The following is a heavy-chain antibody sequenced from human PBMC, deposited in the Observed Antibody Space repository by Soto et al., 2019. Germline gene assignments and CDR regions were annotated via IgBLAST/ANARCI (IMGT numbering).Heavy chain of an antibody. D-gene: IGHD4-17*01. J-gene: IGHJ4*02. CDR2: IYYTGSP. CDR1: GASISGAGYY. V-gene: IGHV4-31*03. Sequence: QVQLQESGPGLVKPSQTLSLTCTVSGASISGAGYYWTWIRQHPGKGLEWIGDIYYTGSPSYNPSLPSRVTIAADRYKNQFSLILSSVTAADTAVYYCAREEVTTATDFDYWGQGTLVTVSS. CDR3: AREEVTTATDFDY.